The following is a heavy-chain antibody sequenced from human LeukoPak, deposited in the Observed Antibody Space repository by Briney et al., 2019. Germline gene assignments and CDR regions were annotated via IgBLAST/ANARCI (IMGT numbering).Heavy chain of an antibody. CDR1: GGSVSSYY. Sequence: SETLSLTCTVSGGSVSSYYWSWIRQPAGKGLEWIGRIYTSGSTSYNPSLKSRVTISVYTSKNQFSLKLSSVTAADTAVYYCARSPYLRTYGYGPWELPVSYFDYWGQGTLVTVSS. V-gene: IGHV4-4*07. CDR3: ARSPYLRTYGYGPWELPVSYFDY. D-gene: IGHD1-26*01. CDR2: IYTSGST. J-gene: IGHJ4*02.